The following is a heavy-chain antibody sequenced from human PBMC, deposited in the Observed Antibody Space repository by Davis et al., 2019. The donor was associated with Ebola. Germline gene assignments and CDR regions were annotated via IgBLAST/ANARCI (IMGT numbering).Heavy chain of an antibody. J-gene: IGHJ4*02. D-gene: IGHD4-17*01. V-gene: IGHV3-7*01. CDR1: GFIFDNHY. CDR3: VRDGPDDYADYDY. CDR2: IMPDGSLR. Sequence: GESLQISCAASGFIFDNHYMAWVRQAPGKGLEWVAHIMPDGSLRDYVDSVRGRFTISRDNTKNSVYLQMNSLRPEDTAVYYCVRDGPDDYADYDYWGQGTLVTVSS.